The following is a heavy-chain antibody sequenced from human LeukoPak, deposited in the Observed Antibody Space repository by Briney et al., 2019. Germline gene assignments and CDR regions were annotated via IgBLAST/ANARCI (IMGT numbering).Heavy chain of an antibody. V-gene: IGHV3-23*01. CDR3: AKDSVNYDILTGYQNWYFDL. D-gene: IGHD3-9*01. Sequence: GGSLRLSCAASGFTFSSYAMSWVRQAPGKGLEWVSAISGSGGGTYYADSVKGRFTISRDNSKNTLYLQMNSLRAEDTAVYYCAKDSVNYDILTGYQNWYFDLWGRGTLVTVSS. J-gene: IGHJ2*01. CDR1: GFTFSSYA. CDR2: ISGSGGGT.